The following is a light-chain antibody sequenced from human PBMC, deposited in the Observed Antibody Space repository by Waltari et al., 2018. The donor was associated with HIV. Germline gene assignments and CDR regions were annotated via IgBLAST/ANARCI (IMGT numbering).Light chain of an antibody. V-gene: IGLV1-47*01. CDR1: SPNIGINY. Sequence: QSVLTQPPSASGTPGQRFTISRSGSSPNIGINYADCYQQLPGTAPKLLIYRNNQRPSGVPDRFSGSKSGTSASLAISGLRSEDEADYYCAAWDDSLSGWVFGGGTKLTVL. CDR3: AAWDDSLSGWV. J-gene: IGLJ3*02. CDR2: RNN.